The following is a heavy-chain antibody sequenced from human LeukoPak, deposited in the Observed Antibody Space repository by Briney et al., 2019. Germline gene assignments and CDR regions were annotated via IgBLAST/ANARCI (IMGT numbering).Heavy chain of an antibody. CDR1: GGSISSYY. CDR3: ARDLYSSGWYLDY. J-gene: IGHJ4*02. V-gene: IGHV4-59*01. CDR2: IYYSGST. Sequence: PSETLSLTCTVSGGSISSYYWGWIRQPPGKGLEWIGYIYYSGSTNYNPSLKSRVTISVDTSKNQFSLKLSSVTAADTAVYYCARDLYSSGWYLDYWGQGTLVTVSS. D-gene: IGHD6-19*01.